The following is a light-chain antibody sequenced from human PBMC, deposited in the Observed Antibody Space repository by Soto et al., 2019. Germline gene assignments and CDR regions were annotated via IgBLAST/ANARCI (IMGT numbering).Light chain of an antibody. Sequence: QAVVTQEPSLTVSPGGTVTLTCGSSTGTVTSGHYPYWFQQKPGQAPRTLIYDTSNRHSWAPARFSGSLLGGKAALTLPGALPEDESDYYCSLSYSGVGVFGGGTKVTVL. CDR2: DTS. V-gene: IGLV7-46*01. CDR1: TGTVTSGHY. J-gene: IGLJ3*02. CDR3: SLSYSGVGV.